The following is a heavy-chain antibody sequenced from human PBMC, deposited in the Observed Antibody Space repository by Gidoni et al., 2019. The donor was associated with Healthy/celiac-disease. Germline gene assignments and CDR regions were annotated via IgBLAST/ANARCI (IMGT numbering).Heavy chain of an antibody. Sequence: QVQLLHSGSELKKPGASAHSSSEASGYTFTSYAMNWVRQAPGQGLEWMGWINTNTGNPTYAQGFTGRFVFSVDTSVSTAYLQISSLKAEDTAVYCCARVAGYHIAVAGLDYWGQGTLVTVSS. D-gene: IGHD6-19*01. V-gene: IGHV7-4-1*02. J-gene: IGHJ4*02. CDR3: ARVAGYHIAVAGLDY. CDR1: GYTFTSYA. CDR2: INTNTGNP.